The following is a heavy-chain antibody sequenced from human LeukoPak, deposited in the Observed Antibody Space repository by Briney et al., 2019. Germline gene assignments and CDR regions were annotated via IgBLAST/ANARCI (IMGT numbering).Heavy chain of an antibody. CDR2: ISRSGSAI. V-gene: IGHV3-48*01. CDR3: VRVKGSYFDY. D-gene: IGHD2-15*01. CDR1: VFPLSSYS. Sequence: PGGSLRLSCAASVFPLSSYSINWVRQAPGKGLEWVSDISRSGSAICYVDSVKGRFTVSRDNAKNSLFLQMNSPRAEATAVYYCVRVKGSYFDYWGQGALVTVSS. J-gene: IGHJ4*02.